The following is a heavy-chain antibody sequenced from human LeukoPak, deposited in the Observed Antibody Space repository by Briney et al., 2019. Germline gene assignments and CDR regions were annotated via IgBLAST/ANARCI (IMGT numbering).Heavy chain of an antibody. V-gene: IGHV3-7*01. CDR2: IKQDGSEK. D-gene: IGHD6-13*01. CDR3: ARGRGSSWYGNFDY. J-gene: IGHJ4*02. Sequence: GGSLRLSYAVSGFTFTKYAMTWVRQAPGEVLEWVAIIKQDGSEKYYVDSVKGRFTISRDNAKNSLYLQMNSLRAEDTAVYYCARGRGSSWYGNFDYWGQGTLVTVSS. CDR1: GFTFTKYA.